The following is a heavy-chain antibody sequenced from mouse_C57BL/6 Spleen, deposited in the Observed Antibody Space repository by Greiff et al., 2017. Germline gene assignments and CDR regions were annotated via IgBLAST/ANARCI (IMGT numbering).Heavy chain of an antibody. CDR3: ARLDY. CDR1: GFSLTSYC. CDR2: IWSGGST. J-gene: IGHJ4*01. V-gene: IGHV2-2*01. Sequence: VQVVESGPGLVQPSQSLSITCTVSGFSLTSYCVHWVRQSPGKGLAWLGVIWSGGSTDYNAAFISRLSISKDNSKSQVFFKMNSLQADDTAIYYCARLDYWGQGTSVTVSS.